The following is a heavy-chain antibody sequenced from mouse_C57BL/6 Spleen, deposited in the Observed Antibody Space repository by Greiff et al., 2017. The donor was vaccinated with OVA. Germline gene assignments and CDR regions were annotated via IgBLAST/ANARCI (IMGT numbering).Heavy chain of an antibody. Sequence: VQRVESGPGLVAPSQSLSITCTVSGFSLTSYGVDWVRQSPGKGLEWLGVIWGVGSTNYNSALKSRLSISKDNSKSQVFLKMNSLQTDDTAMYYCASGRREGLTYWGQGTLVTVSA. CDR1: GFSLTSYG. V-gene: IGHV2-6*01. CDR3: ASGRREGLTY. J-gene: IGHJ3*01. CDR2: IWGVGST.